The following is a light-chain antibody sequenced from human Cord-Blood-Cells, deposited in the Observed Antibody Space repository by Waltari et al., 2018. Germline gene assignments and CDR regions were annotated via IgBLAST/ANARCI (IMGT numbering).Light chain of an antibody. Sequence: QSALTQPASVSGSPGQSITIPCTGTSSDVRRYNLVSWYQQHPGKAPKLMIYEVSKRPSGVSNRFSGSKSGNTASLTISGLQAEDEADYYCCSYAGSSTFVVFGGGTKLTVL. J-gene: IGLJ2*01. CDR2: EVS. V-gene: IGLV2-23*02. CDR1: SSDVRRYNL. CDR3: CSYAGSSTFVV.